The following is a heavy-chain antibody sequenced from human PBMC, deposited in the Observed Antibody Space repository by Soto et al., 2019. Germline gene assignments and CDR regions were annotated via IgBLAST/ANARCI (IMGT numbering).Heavy chain of an antibody. CDR2: IYSGGST. CDR1: GFTVSSNY. J-gene: IGHJ4*02. D-gene: IGHD5-18*01. V-gene: IGHV3-53*05. Sequence: PGGSLRLSCAASGFTVSSNYMSWVRQAPGKGLEWVSVIYSGGSTYYADSVKGRFTISRDNSKNTLYLQMNSLRAEDTAVFYCARGGEYSYGSPGYWGQGTLVTVSS. CDR3: ARGGEYSYGSPGY.